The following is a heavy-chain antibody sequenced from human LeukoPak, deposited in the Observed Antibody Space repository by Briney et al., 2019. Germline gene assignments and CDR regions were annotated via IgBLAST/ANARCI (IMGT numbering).Heavy chain of an antibody. CDR3: ARVGCTGGSCKPYCYYGMDV. Sequence: PGRSLRLSCAASGFTFSSYGMHWVRQAPGKGLEWVAVIWYDGSNKYYADSVKGRFTISRDNSKNTLYLQMNSLRVEDTAEYYCARVGCTGGSCKPYCYYGMDVWGQGTTVTVSS. D-gene: IGHD2-15*01. CDR1: GFTFSSYG. J-gene: IGHJ6*02. CDR2: IWYDGSNK. V-gene: IGHV3-33*01.